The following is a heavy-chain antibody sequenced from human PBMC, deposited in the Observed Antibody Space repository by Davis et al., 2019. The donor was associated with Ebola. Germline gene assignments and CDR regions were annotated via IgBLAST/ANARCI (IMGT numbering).Heavy chain of an antibody. J-gene: IGHJ6*02. Sequence: PGGSLRLSCAASEFTFSSYEMNWVRQAPGKGLEWVSYIDSSSSTTYYADSVKGRFTISRDDSQEMAYLQMNNLKTDDTAVYYCARVEWELHSGYGLDVWGPGATVTVS. CDR3: ARVEWELHSGYGLDV. D-gene: IGHD1-26*01. V-gene: IGHV3-48*03. CDR1: EFTFSSYE. CDR2: IDSSSSTT.